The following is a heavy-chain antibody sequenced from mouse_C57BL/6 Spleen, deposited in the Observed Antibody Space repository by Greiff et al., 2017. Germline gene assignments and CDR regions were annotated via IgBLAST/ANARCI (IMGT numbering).Heavy chain of an antibody. CDR1: GYTFTSYD. CDR2: IYPRDGST. Sequence: QVQLKESGPELVKPGASVKLSCKASGYTFTSYDINWVKQRPGQGLEWIGWIYPRDGSTKYNEKFKGKATLTVDTSSSTAYMELHSLTSEDSAVYFCARRGYYGSREYFDYWGQGTTLTVSA. J-gene: IGHJ2*01. V-gene: IGHV1-85*01. CDR3: ARRGYYGSREYFDY. D-gene: IGHD1-1*01.